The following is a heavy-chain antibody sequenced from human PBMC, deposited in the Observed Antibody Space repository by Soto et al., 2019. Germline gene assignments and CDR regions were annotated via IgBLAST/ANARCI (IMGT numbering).Heavy chain of an antibody. CDR2: IITIPGTA. D-gene: IGHD2-2*01. Sequence: QVQLVQSGAEVKKPGSSVKVSCKASGGTFSSYAISWVRQAPGQGLEWMGGIITIPGTANYAQKFQGRVTITADESTSTAYMELSSLRSEDTAVYYCARSQGSSTSLEIYYYYYYGMAVWGQGTTVTVSS. CDR1: GGTFSSYA. CDR3: ARSQGSSTSLEIYYYYYYGMAV. J-gene: IGHJ6*02. V-gene: IGHV1-69*01.